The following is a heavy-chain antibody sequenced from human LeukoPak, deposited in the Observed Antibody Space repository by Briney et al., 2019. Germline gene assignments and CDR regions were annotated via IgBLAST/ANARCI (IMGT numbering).Heavy chain of an antibody. CDR3: ARGIGSGLTSRNFDY. CDR1: GGSFSDYF. Sequence: PSETLSLTCAVYGGSFSDYFWSWIRQPPGKGLEWIGEINHSGSTNYNPSLKSRVTISVDTSKNQFSLKLSSVTAADTAVYYCARGIGSGLTSRNFDYWGQGTLVTVSS. CDR2: INHSGST. D-gene: IGHD3-10*01. V-gene: IGHV4-34*01. J-gene: IGHJ4*02.